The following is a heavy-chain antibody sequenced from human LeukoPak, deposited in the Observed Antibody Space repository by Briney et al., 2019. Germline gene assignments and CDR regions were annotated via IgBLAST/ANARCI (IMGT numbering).Heavy chain of an antibody. J-gene: IGHJ4*02. V-gene: IGHV4-34*01. CDR1: GGSFSGYY. Sequence: SETLSLTCAVYGGSFSGYYWSWIRQPPGKGLEWIGEINHSGSTNYNPSLKSRVTISVDTSKNQFSLKLSSVTAADTAVYYCARYSGSYLLDYWGQGTLVTVSS. CDR2: INHSGST. D-gene: IGHD1-26*01. CDR3: ARYSGSYLLDY.